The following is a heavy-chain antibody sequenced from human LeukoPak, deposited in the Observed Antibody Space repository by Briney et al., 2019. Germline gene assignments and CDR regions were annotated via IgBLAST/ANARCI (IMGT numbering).Heavy chain of an antibody. Sequence: GGSLRLSCAASGFTVSSNYMSWVRQAPGKGLEWVSVIYSGGSTYYADSVKGRFTISRDNSKNTLYLQMDSLRAEDTAVYYCARGIYDSSGVLDYWGQGTLVTVSS. V-gene: IGHV3-53*01. CDR1: GFTVSSNY. CDR2: IYSGGST. D-gene: IGHD3-22*01. CDR3: ARGIYDSSGVLDY. J-gene: IGHJ4*02.